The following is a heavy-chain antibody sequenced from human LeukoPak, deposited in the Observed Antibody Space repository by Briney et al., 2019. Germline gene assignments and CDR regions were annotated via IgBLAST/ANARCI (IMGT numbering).Heavy chain of an antibody. CDR2: INPNSGGT. D-gene: IGHD4-17*01. CDR1: GCTFSGYY. V-gene: IGHV1-2*02. CDR3: VRDPSYGDYVD. Sequence: ASVKVSCKASGCTFSGYYMHWVRQAPGQGLEWMGWINPNSGGTNYAQKFQGRVTMTRDTSISTAYMELSRLRSDDTAVYYCVRDPSYGDYVDWGQGTLVTVSS. J-gene: IGHJ4*02.